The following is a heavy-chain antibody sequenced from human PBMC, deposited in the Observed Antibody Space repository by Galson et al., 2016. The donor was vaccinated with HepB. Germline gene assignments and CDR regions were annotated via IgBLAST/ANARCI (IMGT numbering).Heavy chain of an antibody. CDR3: ARALLWFGEQPGDALDI. CDR2: VSIGSTHI. Sequence: SLRLSCAVSGFTFSSYSMSWVRQAPGKGLEWVSFVSIGSTHIYYADSVKGRFTVSRDNAKNSVYLQMNSLRAEDTAIHYCARALLWFGEQPGDALDIWGQGTMVTISS. CDR1: GFTFSSYS. D-gene: IGHD3-10*01. J-gene: IGHJ3*02. V-gene: IGHV3-21*01.